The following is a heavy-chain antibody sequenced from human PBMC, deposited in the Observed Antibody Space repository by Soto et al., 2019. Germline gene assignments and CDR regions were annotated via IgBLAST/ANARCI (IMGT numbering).Heavy chain of an antibody. D-gene: IGHD5-12*01. CDR2: IIPIFGTA. J-gene: IGHJ3*02. Sequence: QVQLVQSGAEVKKPGSSVKVSCKASGGTFSSYAISWVRQAPGQGLEWMGGIIPIFGTANYAQKFQGRVTITADESTSTAYMELSSLRSEDTAVYYCARDRALGGYDRSDAFDIWGQGTMVTVSS. V-gene: IGHV1-69*01. CDR1: GGTFSSYA. CDR3: ARDRALGGYDRSDAFDI.